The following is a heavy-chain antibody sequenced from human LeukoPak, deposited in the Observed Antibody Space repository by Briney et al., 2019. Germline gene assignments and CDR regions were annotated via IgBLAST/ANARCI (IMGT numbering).Heavy chain of an antibody. D-gene: IGHD1-7*01. J-gene: IGHJ4*02. V-gene: IGHV4-39*01. CDR2: IYYSGST. CDR3: ASNEATGTTFDY. CDR1: GGSISSSNYY. Sequence: PSETLSLTCTVSGGSISSSNYYWAWIRQPPGKGLEWIGSIYYSGSTYYNPSLRSRLTMSVDTSKNQFSLRLTSVTAADTAVYYCASNEATGTTFDYWGQGTLVTVSS.